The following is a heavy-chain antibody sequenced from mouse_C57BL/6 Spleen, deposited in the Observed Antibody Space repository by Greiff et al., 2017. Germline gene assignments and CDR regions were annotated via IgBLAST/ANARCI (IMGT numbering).Heavy chain of an antibody. V-gene: IGHV14-4*01. CDR3: TTGGYSSSFYFDY. CDR2: IDPENGDT. CDR1: GFNIKDDY. Sequence: VQLQQSGAELVRPGASVKLSCTASGFNIKDDYMHWVKQRPEQGLEWIGWIDPENGDTEYASKFQGKATITADTSSNTAYLQLSSLTSEDTAVYYCTTGGYSSSFYFDYWGQGTTLTVSS. J-gene: IGHJ2*01. D-gene: IGHD1-1*01.